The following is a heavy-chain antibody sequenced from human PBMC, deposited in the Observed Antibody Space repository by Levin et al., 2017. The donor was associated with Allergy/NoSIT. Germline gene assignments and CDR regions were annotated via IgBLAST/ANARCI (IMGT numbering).Heavy chain of an antibody. Sequence: GASVKVSCKVSGYTLTELSMHWVRQAPGKGLEWMGGFDPEDGETIYAQKFQGRVTMTEDTSTDTAYMELSSLRSEDTAVYYCATDLGYCSSTSCYEDNLWGQGTLVTVSS. CDR2: FDPEDGET. V-gene: IGHV1-24*01. CDR1: GYTLTELS. D-gene: IGHD2-2*01. CDR3: ATDLGYCSSTSCYEDNL. J-gene: IGHJ5*02.